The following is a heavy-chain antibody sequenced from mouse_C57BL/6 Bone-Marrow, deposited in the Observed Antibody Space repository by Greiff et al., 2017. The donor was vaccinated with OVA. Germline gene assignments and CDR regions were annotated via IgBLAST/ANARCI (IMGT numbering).Heavy chain of an antibody. J-gene: IGHJ2*01. Sequence: QVQLKESGPELVKPGASVKISCKASGYAFSSSWMNWVKQRPGKGLEWIGRIYPGDGDTNYNGKFKGKATLTADKSSSTAYMQLSSLTSEDSAVYFCASKVYYGNSYYFDYWGQGTTLTVSS. D-gene: IGHD2-1*01. V-gene: IGHV1-82*01. CDR1: GYAFSSSW. CDR3: ASKVYYGNSYYFDY. CDR2: IYPGDGDT.